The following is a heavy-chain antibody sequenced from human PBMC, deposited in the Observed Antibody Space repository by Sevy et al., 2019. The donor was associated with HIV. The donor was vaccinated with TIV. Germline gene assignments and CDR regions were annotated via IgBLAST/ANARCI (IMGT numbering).Heavy chain of an antibody. Sequence: GGSLRLSCAASGFTFSSYWMSWVRQAPGKGLEWVANIKQDGSEKYYVDSVKGRFTISRDNAKNSLYLQMNSLRAEDTAVYYCARYDWIAAVDFDYWGQGTLVTVSS. V-gene: IGHV3-7*03. CDR1: GFTFSSYW. D-gene: IGHD6-13*01. CDR3: ARYDWIAAVDFDY. J-gene: IGHJ4*02. CDR2: IKQDGSEK.